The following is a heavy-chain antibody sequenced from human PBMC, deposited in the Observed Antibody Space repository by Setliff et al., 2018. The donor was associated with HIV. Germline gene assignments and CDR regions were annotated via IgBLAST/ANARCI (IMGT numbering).Heavy chain of an antibody. Sequence: LRLSCAASGFTLSDHWTHWVRQVPGKGLVWVSRTNNDGSITNYADFVKGRFTMSRDSAKNTLYLQMNSLRVEDTAVYYCVKWNYPNSWGQGTLVTVSS. CDR1: GFTLSDHW. CDR2: TNNDGSIT. D-gene: IGHD1-7*01. J-gene: IGHJ4*02. CDR3: VKWNYPNS. V-gene: IGHV3-74*01.